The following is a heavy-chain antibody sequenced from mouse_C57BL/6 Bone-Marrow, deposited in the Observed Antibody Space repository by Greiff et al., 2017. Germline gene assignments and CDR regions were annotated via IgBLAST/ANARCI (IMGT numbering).Heavy chain of an antibody. CDR3: TRGAYLYY. Sequence: QVQLKESGAELMKPGASVKFSCTATGYTFTGYCIEWVKQRPGHGLEWIGLIFPESGSTNYNAKFQGKATITADTSSNTAYMQLSSLTSEDTAVYYCTRGAYLYYWGQGTLLTVSA. J-gene: IGHJ3*01. CDR2: IFPESGST. D-gene: IGHD2-12*01. V-gene: IGHV1-9*01. CDR1: GYTFTGYC.